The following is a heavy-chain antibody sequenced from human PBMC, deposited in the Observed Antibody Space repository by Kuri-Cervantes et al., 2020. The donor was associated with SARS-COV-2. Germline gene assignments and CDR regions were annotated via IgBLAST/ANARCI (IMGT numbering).Heavy chain of an antibody. V-gene: IGHV4-4*02. J-gene: IGHJ6*02. CDR1: GGSISSGNW. D-gene: IGHD3-9*01. CDR2: IYHSGST. CDR3: ARQVDYDILTYYGMDV. Sequence: GSLRLSCAVSGGSISSGNWWSWVRQPPGKGLEWIGEIYHSGSTNYNPSLKSRVTISVDKSKNQFSLKLNSVTAADTAVYYCARQVDYDILTYYGMDVWGQGTTVTVSS.